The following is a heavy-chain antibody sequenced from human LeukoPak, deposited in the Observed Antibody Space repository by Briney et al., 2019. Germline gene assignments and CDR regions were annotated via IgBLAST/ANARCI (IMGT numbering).Heavy chain of an antibody. Sequence: GGSLRLSCAASGFAFSSYWMHWVRHVPEKGLVWVSHINNDGGSTSYADPVKGRFAISRDNAKNTLFLQMNSLRAEDTGVHYCTRVDYYYNGMDVWGQGTTVTVSS. CDR3: TRVDYYYNGMDV. V-gene: IGHV3-74*01. CDR2: INNDGGST. J-gene: IGHJ6*02. CDR1: GFAFSSYW.